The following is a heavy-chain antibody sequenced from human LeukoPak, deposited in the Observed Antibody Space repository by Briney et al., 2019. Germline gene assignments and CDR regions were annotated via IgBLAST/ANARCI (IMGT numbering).Heavy chain of an antibody. J-gene: IGHJ5*02. D-gene: IGHD2-2*01. Sequence: SETLSLTCTVSGGSISNYYWSWIRQPPGKGLEWIGYIYYSGYTNYSPSLKSRVTISVDTSKSQFSLKLSSVTAADTAVYYCATSISRWHWFDHWGQGTLVTVSS. CDR2: IYYSGYT. CDR1: GGSISNYY. V-gene: IGHV4-59*01. CDR3: ATSISRWHWFDH.